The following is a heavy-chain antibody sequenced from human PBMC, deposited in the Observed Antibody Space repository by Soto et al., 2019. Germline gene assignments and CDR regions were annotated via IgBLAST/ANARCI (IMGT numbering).Heavy chain of an antibody. J-gene: IGHJ4*02. CDR1: GGSFSGYY. V-gene: IGHV4-34*01. D-gene: IGHD6-19*01. CDR3: ARGLPSGWADY. CDR2: INHSGST. Sequence: QVQLQQWGAGLLKPSETLSLTCAVYGGSFSGYYWSWIRQPPGKGLEWIGEINHSGSTNYNPSLKSRVTISVDTSKNQFSLKLSSVTAADTAVYYCARGLPSGWADYWGQGTLVTVSS.